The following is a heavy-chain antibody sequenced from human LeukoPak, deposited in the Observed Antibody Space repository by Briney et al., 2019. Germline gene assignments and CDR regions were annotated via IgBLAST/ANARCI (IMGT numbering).Heavy chain of an antibody. D-gene: IGHD3-3*01. J-gene: IGHJ6*02. CDR3: ARDGEGRDYDFWSVGMDV. CDR2: IYHSGST. V-gene: IGHV4-4*02. Sequence: PSETLSLTCAVSGGSISSSNWWSWVRQPPGKGLEWIGEIYHSGSTNYNPSLKSRVTISVDKSKNQFSLKLSSVTAADTAVYYCARDGEGRDYDFWSVGMDVWGQGTTVTVSS. CDR1: GGSISSSNW.